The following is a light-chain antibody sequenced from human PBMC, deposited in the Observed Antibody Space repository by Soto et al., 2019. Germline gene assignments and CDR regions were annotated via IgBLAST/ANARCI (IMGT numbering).Light chain of an antibody. CDR1: QNINSW. CDR2: DAS. Sequence: DIQMTQSPSTLSASVGDRVTITCRASQNINSWLAWYLQKPGKAPKLLIYDASNLESGVPSRFSGGGSGTEFTLNISGLQPDDFTTYYCHQYNSFSQTFGQGTKVDIK. J-gene: IGKJ1*01. CDR3: HQYNSFSQT. V-gene: IGKV1-5*01.